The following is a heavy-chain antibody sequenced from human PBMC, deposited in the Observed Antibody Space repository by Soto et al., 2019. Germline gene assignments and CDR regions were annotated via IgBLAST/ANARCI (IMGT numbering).Heavy chain of an antibody. D-gene: IGHD1-1*01. CDR1: GYTFTTYG. CDR3: ARGRYGDY. CDR2: ISAHNGNT. Sequence: QVHLVQSGAEGKKPGASVKVSCKGSGYTFTTYGITWVRQAPGQGLEWMGWISAHNGNTNYAQKLQGRVTVTRETSTSTAYMELRSLRSDDTAVYYCARGRYGDYWGQGALVTVSS. J-gene: IGHJ4*02. V-gene: IGHV1-18*01.